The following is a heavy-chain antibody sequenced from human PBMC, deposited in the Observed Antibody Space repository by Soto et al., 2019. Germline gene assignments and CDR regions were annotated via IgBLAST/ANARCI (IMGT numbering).Heavy chain of an antibody. D-gene: IGHD5-18*01. V-gene: IGHV4-59*01. CDR1: GGSISSYY. Sequence: SETLSLTCTVSGGSISSYYWSWIRQPPGKGLEWIGYVSYSGSTNYNPSLKSRVTISVDTSKNQFSLKLSSVTAADTAVYYCARGRGYSYGYFVYWGQGTLVTVSS. J-gene: IGHJ4*02. CDR2: VSYSGST. CDR3: ARGRGYSYGYFVY.